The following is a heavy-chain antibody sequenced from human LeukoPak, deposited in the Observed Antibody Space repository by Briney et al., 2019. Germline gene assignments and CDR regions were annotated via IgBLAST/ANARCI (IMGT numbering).Heavy chain of an antibody. CDR1: GFTFNTYW. Sequence: GGSLRLSCAASGFTFNTYWMSWVRQAPGKGLEWVANIKQDGSGKYYVDSVKGRFTISRDNAKNSLYLQMNSLRAEDTAVYFCARYDSGWREDYYYGMDVWGQGTTVTVSS. V-gene: IGHV3-7*01. D-gene: IGHD6-19*01. CDR2: IKQDGSGK. J-gene: IGHJ6*02. CDR3: ARYDSGWREDYYYGMDV.